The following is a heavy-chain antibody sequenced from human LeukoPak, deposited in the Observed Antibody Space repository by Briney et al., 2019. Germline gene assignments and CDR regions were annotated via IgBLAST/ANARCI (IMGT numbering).Heavy chain of an antibody. D-gene: IGHD6-6*01. J-gene: IGHJ4*02. Sequence: PGGSLRLSCAASGFTFSTYGMHWVRQAPGKGLDWLAYIRNDESDKYYADSVKGRFTISRDNSKNTLYLQMNSLRAEDTAVYYCAKAYSSSSPCFDYWGQGTLVTVSS. CDR3: AKAYSSSSPCFDY. V-gene: IGHV3-30*02. CDR1: GFTFSTYG. CDR2: IRNDESDK.